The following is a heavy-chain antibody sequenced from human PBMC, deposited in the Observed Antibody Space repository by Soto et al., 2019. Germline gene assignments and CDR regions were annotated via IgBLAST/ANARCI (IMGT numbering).Heavy chain of an antibody. Sequence: GGSLRLSCAASGFTFSDYGMHWVRQAPGKGLEWLAVISYDGSSKYYADSVKGRFTISRDNSKNTLYLQMSSLRTEDTAVYSCAKDTSPVASTRGPFDCWGQGTLVTVSS. J-gene: IGHJ4*02. CDR1: GFTFSDYG. D-gene: IGHD1-26*01. V-gene: IGHV3-30*18. CDR3: AKDTSPVASTRGPFDC. CDR2: ISYDGSSK.